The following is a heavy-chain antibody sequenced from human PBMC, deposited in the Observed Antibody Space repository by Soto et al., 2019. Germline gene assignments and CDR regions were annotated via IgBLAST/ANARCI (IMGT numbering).Heavy chain of an antibody. CDR3: VKMEEYYDFWSGYIPGDY. D-gene: IGHD3-3*01. CDR2: ISSNGGST. J-gene: IGHJ4*02. V-gene: IGHV3-64D*08. CDR1: GFTFSSYA. Sequence: GGSLRLSCSASGFTFSSYAMHWVRQAPGKGLEYVSAISSNGGSTYYADSVKGRFTISRDNSKNTLYLQMSSLRAEDTAVYYCVKMEEYYDFWSGYIPGDYWGQGTLVTVSS.